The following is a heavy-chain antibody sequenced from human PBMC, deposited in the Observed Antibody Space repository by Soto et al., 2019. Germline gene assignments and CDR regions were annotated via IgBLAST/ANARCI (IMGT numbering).Heavy chain of an antibody. J-gene: IGHJ4*02. D-gene: IGHD6-25*01. CDR3: ARDIAAAADY. CDR2: TYYRSKWHH. V-gene: IGHV6-1*01. CDR1: GDSVSSNSAA. Sequence: PSQTLSLTCAISGDSVSSNSAAWNWIRQSPSRGLEWLGKTYYRSKWHHDYALFVKSRITINPDTSKNQFSLQLNSVTPDDTAVYYCARDIAAAADYWGQGTLVTVAS.